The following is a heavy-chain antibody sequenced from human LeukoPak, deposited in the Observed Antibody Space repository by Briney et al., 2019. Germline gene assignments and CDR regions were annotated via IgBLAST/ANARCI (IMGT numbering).Heavy chain of an antibody. D-gene: IGHD1-26*01. J-gene: IGHJ4*02. CDR1: GFTFNTYD. CDR2: ISSGGTSL. V-gene: IGHV3-48*03. CDR3: ARDQGYYLPDY. Sequence: GGSLRLSCTASGFTFNTYDMIWVRQAPGKGLEWISYISSGGTSLSYADSLKGRFTISRDNAKNSLYLQMDSLGVEDTAVYYCARDQGYYLPDYWGQGTLVTVSS.